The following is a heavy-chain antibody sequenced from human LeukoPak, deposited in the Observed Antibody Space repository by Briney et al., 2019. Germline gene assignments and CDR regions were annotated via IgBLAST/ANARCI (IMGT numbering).Heavy chain of an antibody. V-gene: IGHV4-31*03. CDR1: GGSISSGGYY. D-gene: IGHD6-19*01. Sequence: PSQTLSLTCTVSGGSISSGGYYWIWIRQHPGKGLEWIGYIYYSGSTYYNPSLKSRITISVDTSKNQFSLKLSSVTAADTAVYYCARTRGSAGTVNFFDYWGQGTLVTVSS. CDR2: IYYSGST. J-gene: IGHJ4*02. CDR3: ARTRGSAGTVNFFDY.